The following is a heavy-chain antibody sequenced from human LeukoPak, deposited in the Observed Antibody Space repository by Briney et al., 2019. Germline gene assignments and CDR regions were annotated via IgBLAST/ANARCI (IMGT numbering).Heavy chain of an antibody. D-gene: IGHD3-22*01. CDR2: IIPIFGTA. V-gene: IGHV1-69*06. Sequence: SVKVSCKASGYTFTSYYMHWVRQAPGQGLEWMGGIIPIFGTANYAQKFQGRVTITADKSTSTAYMELSSLRSEDTAVYYCARGGYDSSGYYYLLQMYYFDYWGQGTLVTVSS. J-gene: IGHJ4*02. CDR1: GYTFTSYY. CDR3: ARGGYDSSGYYYLLQMYYFDY.